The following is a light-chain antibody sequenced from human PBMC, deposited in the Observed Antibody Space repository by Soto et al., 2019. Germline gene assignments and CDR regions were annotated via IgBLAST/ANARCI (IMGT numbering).Light chain of an antibody. J-gene: IGKJ2*01. CDR2: GAP. CDR3: QQYQSYPHT. V-gene: IGKV1-16*02. CDR1: QDINNY. Sequence: DIQMTQSPSSLSASVGDRVTITCRASQDINNYLTWFQQKPGKAPKSLIYGAPTLQRGVPSKFSGSGFGTDFTLTISSLQPEDFANYYCQQYQSYPHTFGQGTKVEIK.